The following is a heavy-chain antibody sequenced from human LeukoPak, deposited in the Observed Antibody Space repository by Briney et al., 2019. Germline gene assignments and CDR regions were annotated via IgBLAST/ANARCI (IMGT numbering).Heavy chain of an antibody. CDR2: IYSGGST. J-gene: IGHJ4*02. D-gene: IGHD3-22*01. Sequence: GGSLRLSCAASGFTFSSYAMSWVRQAPGKGLEWVSVIYSGGSTYYADSVKGRFTISRDNSKNTLYLQMNSLRAEDTAVYYCALSIFYDSSGLDYWGQGTLVTVSS. V-gene: IGHV3-66*01. CDR1: GFTFSSYA. CDR3: ALSIFYDSSGLDY.